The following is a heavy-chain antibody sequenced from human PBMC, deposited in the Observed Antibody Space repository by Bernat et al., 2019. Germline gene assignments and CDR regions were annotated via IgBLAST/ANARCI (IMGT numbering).Heavy chain of an antibody. V-gene: IGHV3-30*03. CDR1: GFTFSSYG. CDR2: ISYDGSNK. D-gene: IGHD3-9*01. Sequence: QVQLVESGGGVVQPGRSLRLSCAASGFTFSSYGMHWVRQAPGKGLEWVAVISYDGSNKYYADSVKGRFTISRDNSKNTLYLQMNSLRVEDTAVYYSRFFDQYYGMDVWGQGTTVTVSS. J-gene: IGHJ6*02. CDR3: RFFDQYYGMDV.